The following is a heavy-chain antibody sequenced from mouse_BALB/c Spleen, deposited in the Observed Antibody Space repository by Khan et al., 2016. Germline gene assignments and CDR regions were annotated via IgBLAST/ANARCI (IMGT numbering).Heavy chain of an antibody. CDR3: ASPHYYGYDY. Sequence: EVQLQESGPDLVKPSQSLSLTCTVTGYSIPSGYRWHWIRQFPGNKLEWMGYIHYNGSTNYNPSLKSRISITRDTSKNQFFLQLNSVTTEDTATYYCASPHYYGYDYWGQGTTLTVSS. CDR1: GYSIPSGYR. D-gene: IGHD1-2*01. J-gene: IGHJ2*01. V-gene: IGHV3-1*02. CDR2: IHYNGST.